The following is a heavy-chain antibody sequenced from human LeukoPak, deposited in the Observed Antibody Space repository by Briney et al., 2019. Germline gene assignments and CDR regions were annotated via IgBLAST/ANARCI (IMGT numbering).Heavy chain of an antibody. CDR2: ISGSGGNT. D-gene: IGHD6-19*01. J-gene: IGHJ4*02. CDR1: GFTFSSYA. CDR3: AKGRTEGGTLALDY. Sequence: PGGSLRLSCAASGFTFSSYAMTWVRQAPEKGLEWVSGISGSGGNTYYTDSVRGRLSISRDNSKNTLYLQVNSLRAEDTAVYYCAKGRTEGGTLALDYWGQGTLVTVSS. V-gene: IGHV3-23*01.